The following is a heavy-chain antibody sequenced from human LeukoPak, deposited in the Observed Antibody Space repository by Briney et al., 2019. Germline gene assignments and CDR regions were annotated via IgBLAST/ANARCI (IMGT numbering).Heavy chain of an antibody. CDR3: ERGVVVTAYSYFQH. CDR2: ISYDGSNK. CDR1: GFTFSSYA. Sequence: GGSLRLSCAASGFTFSSYAMHWVRQAPGKGLGWVAVISYDGSNKYYADSGKGRFTISRDNSKNTQYLQMNSLRAEDTAVYYCERGVVVTAYSYFQHWGQGTLVTVSS. J-gene: IGHJ1*01. D-gene: IGHD2-21*02. V-gene: IGHV3-30-3*02.